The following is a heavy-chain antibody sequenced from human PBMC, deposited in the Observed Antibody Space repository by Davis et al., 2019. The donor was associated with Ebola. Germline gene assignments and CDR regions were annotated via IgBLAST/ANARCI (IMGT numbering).Heavy chain of an antibody. CDR2: INSDGSYT. V-gene: IGHV3-74*01. CDR1: GFTFSTSW. D-gene: IGHD3-3*01. J-gene: IGHJ4*02. CDR3: TEIFGVSASNGF. Sequence: GESLKISCAASGFTFSTSWMHWVRQAPGEGLVWVSGINSDGSYTYYADSVKGRFTVSRDNAKNSLYLQMNSLRAEDTAFYYCTEIFGVSASNGFWGQGTQVTVSS.